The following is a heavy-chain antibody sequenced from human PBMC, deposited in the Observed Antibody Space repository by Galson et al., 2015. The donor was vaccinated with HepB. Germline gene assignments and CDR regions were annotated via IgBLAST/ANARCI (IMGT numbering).Heavy chain of an antibody. Sequence: SVKVSCKASGYTFIRYGINWVRQAPGQGLEWMGWISAYNGNTNYVQKLQGRVTMTTDTATSTAYMELRSLRSDDTAVYYCARGPRRYNWNAPPVGYFDYWGQGTLVTVSS. V-gene: IGHV1-18*01. D-gene: IGHD1-20*01. CDR1: GYTFIRYG. CDR2: ISAYNGNT. CDR3: ARGPRRYNWNAPPVGYFDY. J-gene: IGHJ4*02.